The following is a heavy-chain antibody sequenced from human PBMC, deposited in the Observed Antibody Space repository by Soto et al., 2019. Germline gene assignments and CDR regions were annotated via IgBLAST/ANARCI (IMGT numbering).Heavy chain of an antibody. J-gene: IGHJ6*02. V-gene: IGHV3-21*01. Sequence: GGSLRLSCAASGFTFSSYSMNWVRQAPGKGLEWVSSISSSSSYIYYADSVKGRFTISRDNAKNSLYLQMNSLRAEDTAVYYCARDLNTVNHYYGMDVWGQGTTVTVSS. CDR3: ARDLNTVNHYYGMDV. CDR2: ISSSSSYI. CDR1: GFTFSSYS. D-gene: IGHD4-17*01.